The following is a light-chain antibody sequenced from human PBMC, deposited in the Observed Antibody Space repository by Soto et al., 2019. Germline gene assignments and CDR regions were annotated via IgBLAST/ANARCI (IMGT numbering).Light chain of an antibody. CDR2: KVS. V-gene: IGKV2-30*01. J-gene: IGKJ2*01. Sequence: DVVMTQSPLSLPVTLGQPASISCRSSQSLVYSDGNTYLNWFQQRPGQSPRRLIYKVSNRDSGVPDRFSGSGSGTDFTLKISRVEAEDVGVYYCMQGIHWPRVMYTFGQGTKLEIK. CDR1: QSLVYSDGNTY. CDR3: MQGIHWPRVMYT.